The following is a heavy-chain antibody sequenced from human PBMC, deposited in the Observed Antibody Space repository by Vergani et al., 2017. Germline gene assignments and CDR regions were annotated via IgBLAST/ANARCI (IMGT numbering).Heavy chain of an antibody. CDR2: IIPIFGTA. V-gene: IGHV1-69*01. Sequence: QVQLVQSGAEVKKPGSSVKVSCKASGGTFSSYAINWVRQAPGQGLEWMGGIIPIFGTANYAQNFQRRVTITADESTSTAYMELSSLRFEDTAVYYCARERSSSSPFDYWGQGTLVTVSS. CDR1: GGTFSSYA. CDR3: ARERSSSSPFDY. D-gene: IGHD6-13*01. J-gene: IGHJ4*02.